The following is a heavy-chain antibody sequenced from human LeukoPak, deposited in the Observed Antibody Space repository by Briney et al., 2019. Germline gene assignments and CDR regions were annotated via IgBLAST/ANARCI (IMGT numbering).Heavy chain of an antibody. CDR1: GGSISSGGYC. Sequence: PSETLSLTCAVSGGSISSGGYCWSWIRQPPGKGLEWIGYIYHSGSTYYNPSLKSRVTISVDRSKNQFSLKLSSVTAADTAVYYCARGYGDTIDYWGQGTLVTVSS. J-gene: IGHJ4*02. CDR3: ARGYGDTIDY. D-gene: IGHD4-17*01. V-gene: IGHV4-30-2*01. CDR2: IYHSGST.